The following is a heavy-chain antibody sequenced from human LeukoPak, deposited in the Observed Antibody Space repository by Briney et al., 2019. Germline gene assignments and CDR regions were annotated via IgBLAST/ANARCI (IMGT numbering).Heavy chain of an antibody. V-gene: IGHV4-39*01. Sequence: ASETLSLTCTVSGGSISSSSYYWGWIRQPPGKGLEWIGSIYYSGSTYYNPSLKSRVTISVDTSKNQFSLKLSSVTAADTAVYYCAREYVDTAMVTGLYYYCGMDVWGQGTTVTVSS. J-gene: IGHJ6*02. CDR1: GGSISSSSYY. CDR2: IYYSGST. CDR3: AREYVDTAMVTGLYYYCGMDV. D-gene: IGHD5-18*01.